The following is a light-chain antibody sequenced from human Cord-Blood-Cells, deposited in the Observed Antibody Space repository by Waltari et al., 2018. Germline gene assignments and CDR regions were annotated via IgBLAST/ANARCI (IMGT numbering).Light chain of an antibody. CDR3: QQSYSTPLT. CDR1: QSISSS. CDR2: AAS. J-gene: IGKJ4*01. V-gene: IGKV1-39*01. Sequence: DIQMTQSPSSLSASVGDRVTITSRASQSISSSLNWYQQKPGKAPKLLIYAASSLQSGVPSRFSGSGSGTDFTLTISRLQPEDFATYYCQQSYSTPLTFGGGTKVEIK.